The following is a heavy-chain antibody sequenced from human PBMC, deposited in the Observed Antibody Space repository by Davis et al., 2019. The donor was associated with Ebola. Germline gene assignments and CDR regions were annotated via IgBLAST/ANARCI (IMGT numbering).Heavy chain of an antibody. D-gene: IGHD3-3*01. CDR3: ARTDDFWSGALNYYYYYGMDV. CDR1: GFTFSSYS. J-gene: IGHJ6*02. Sequence: GESLKISCAASGFTFSSYSMNWVRQAPGKGLEWVSSISSSSSYIYYAASVKGRFAISRDNAKNSLYLQMNSLRAEDTAVYYCARTDDFWSGALNYYYYYGMDVWGQGTTVTVSS. V-gene: IGHV3-21*01. CDR2: ISSSSSYI.